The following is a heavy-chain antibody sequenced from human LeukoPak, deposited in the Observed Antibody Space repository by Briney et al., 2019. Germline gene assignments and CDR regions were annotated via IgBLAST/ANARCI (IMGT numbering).Heavy chain of an antibody. V-gene: IGHV3-23*01. CDR3: AKDDRIQTRRYSYNY. CDR2: ITGSGGST. D-gene: IGHD5-18*01. J-gene: IGHJ4*02. CDR1: GFTFSSYA. Sequence: PPGGSLRLSCAASGFTFSSYAMSWVRQAPGKGLEWVSTITGSGGSTSYADSVKGRFTISRDNSKNTLYLQMNSLRAEDTAVYYCAKDDRIQTRRYSYNYWGQGTLVTVSS.